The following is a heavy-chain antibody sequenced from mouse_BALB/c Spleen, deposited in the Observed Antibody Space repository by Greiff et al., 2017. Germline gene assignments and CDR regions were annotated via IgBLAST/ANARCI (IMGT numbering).Heavy chain of an antibody. CDR2: IYPGDGDT. D-gene: IGHD1-1*01. J-gene: IGHJ2*01. CDR3: PFTTVVAMDYFDY. V-gene: IGHV1-80*01. CDR1: GYAFSSYW. Sequence: VQLQESGAELVRPGSSVKISCKASGYAFSSYWMNWVKQRPGQGLEWIGQIYPGDGDTNYNGKFKGKATLTADKSSSTAYMQLSSLTSEDSAVYFCPFTTVVAMDYFDYWGQGTTLTVSS.